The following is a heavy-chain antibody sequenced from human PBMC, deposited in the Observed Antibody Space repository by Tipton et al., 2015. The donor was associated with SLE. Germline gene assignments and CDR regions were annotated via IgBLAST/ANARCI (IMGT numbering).Heavy chain of an antibody. J-gene: IGHJ4*02. D-gene: IGHD3-9*01. CDR3: ARSVGYIDSGALEI. V-gene: IGHV4-39*07. Sequence: TLSLTCTVSGDPISSSSYYWGWIRQPPGKGLEWVGTVYYTGNTFYNPSVKSRVTISVDTSKNRLSLKLTSVTAADTAVYYCARSVGYIDSGALEIWGQGILVSVSS. CDR2: VYYTGNT. CDR1: GDPISSSSYY.